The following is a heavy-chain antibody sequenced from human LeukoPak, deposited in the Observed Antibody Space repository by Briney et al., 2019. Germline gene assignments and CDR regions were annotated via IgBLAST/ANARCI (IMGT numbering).Heavy chain of an antibody. CDR3: ARDLYIVATISMYYFDY. V-gene: IGHV3-7*01. CDR1: GLTFRSYW. Sequence: GGSLRLSCAASGLTFRSYWMSWVRQAPGKGLEWVANIKEDGSEKYYVDSVKGRFTISRDNAKNSLYLQMNSLRAEDTAVYYCARDLYIVATISMYYFDYWGQGTLVTVSS. J-gene: IGHJ4*02. CDR2: IKEDGSEK. D-gene: IGHD5-12*01.